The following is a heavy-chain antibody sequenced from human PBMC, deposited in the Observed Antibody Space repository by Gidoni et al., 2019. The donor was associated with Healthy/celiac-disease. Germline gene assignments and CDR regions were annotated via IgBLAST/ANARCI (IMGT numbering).Heavy chain of an antibody. CDR3: ARDALITMVRGVIRGAFDI. Sequence: EVQLVESGGGVVKPGGSLRLACAASGFTCRSTRMNRVRQAPGKGLDWVSSISRSSSYIYYADSVKGRFTISRDNAKNSLYLQMNSLRAEDTAVYYCARDALITMVRGVIRGAFDIWGQGTMVTVSS. V-gene: IGHV3-21*01. CDR1: GFTCRSTR. CDR2: ISRSSSYI. D-gene: IGHD3-10*01. J-gene: IGHJ3*02.